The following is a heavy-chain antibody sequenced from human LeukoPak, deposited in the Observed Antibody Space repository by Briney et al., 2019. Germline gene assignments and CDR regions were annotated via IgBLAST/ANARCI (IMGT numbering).Heavy chain of an antibody. Sequence: GGSPRLSCAASGFTFSSYWMSWVRQAPGKGLEWVANIKQDGSEKYYVDSVKGRFTISRDNAKNSLYLQMNSLRAEDTAVYYCARDLDSSSWYLNYYYYYGMDVWGQGTTVTVSS. D-gene: IGHD6-13*01. CDR2: IKQDGSEK. CDR3: ARDLDSSSWYLNYYYYYGMDV. CDR1: GFTFSSYW. J-gene: IGHJ6*02. V-gene: IGHV3-7*03.